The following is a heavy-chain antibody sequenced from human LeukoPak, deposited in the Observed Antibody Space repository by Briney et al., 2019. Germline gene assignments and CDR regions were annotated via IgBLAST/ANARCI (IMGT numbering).Heavy chain of an antibody. Sequence: GGSLRLSYAASGFTFGNYAMSWVRQAPGKGLEWVSTITGGGRNTYYADSVKGRFTISRDNSKNTLYLQMNSLRDEDTALYYCAKTPSHTSSWQFDYWGQGTLVTVSS. CDR3: AKTPSHTSSWQFDY. V-gene: IGHV3-23*01. CDR2: ITGGGRNT. CDR1: GFTFGNYA. D-gene: IGHD6-13*01. J-gene: IGHJ4*02.